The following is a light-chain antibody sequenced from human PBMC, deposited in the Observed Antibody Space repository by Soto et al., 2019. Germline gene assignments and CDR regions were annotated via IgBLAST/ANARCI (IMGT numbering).Light chain of an antibody. CDR2: VAS. V-gene: IGKV3-15*01. CDR3: QQYNNWPGT. Sequence: EIVLTQSPGTLSVSPGERANHYCRAIQSVSSKLAWYQQKPCQAPRLLFYVASTGATGIPARFSGSGSETEFTLSISSLQSEDFAVYYCQQYNNWPGTFGQGTKVDIK. CDR1: QSVSSK. J-gene: IGKJ1*01.